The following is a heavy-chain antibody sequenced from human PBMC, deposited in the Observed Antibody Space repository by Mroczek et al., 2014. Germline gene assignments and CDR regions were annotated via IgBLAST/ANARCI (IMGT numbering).Heavy chain of an antibody. J-gene: IGHJ2*01. CDR2: ISAYNGNT. V-gene: IGHV1-18*01. CDR1: GYTFTSYG. D-gene: IGHD3-3*01. Sequence: QVQLVESGAEVKKPGASVKVSCKASGYTFTSYGISWVRQAPGQGLEWMGWISAYNGNTNYAQKLQGRVTMTTDTSTSTAYMELRSLRSDDTAVYYCARGGNDFWSGYPPSYFDLWGLAPWSTVS. CDR3: ARGGNDFWSGYPPSYFDL.